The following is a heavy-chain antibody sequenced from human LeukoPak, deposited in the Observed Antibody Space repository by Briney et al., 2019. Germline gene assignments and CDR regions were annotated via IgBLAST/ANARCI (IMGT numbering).Heavy chain of an antibody. J-gene: IGHJ5*02. CDR2: ISYDGSNK. Sequence: GRSLRLSCAASGFTFSSYGMHWVRQAPGKGLEWVAVISYDGSNKYYADSVKGRFTISRDNTKNSVYLQMNSLRAEDTAVYYCVSWRDSGDKNSWGQGTLVTVSS. CDR1: GFTFSSYG. D-gene: IGHD4-23*01. V-gene: IGHV3-30*03. CDR3: VSWRDSGDKNS.